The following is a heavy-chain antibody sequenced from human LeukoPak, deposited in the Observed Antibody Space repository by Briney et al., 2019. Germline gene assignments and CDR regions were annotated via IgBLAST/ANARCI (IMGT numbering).Heavy chain of an antibody. CDR3: ARDGLSYGSGWLGVDY. CDR2: IYYSGST. V-gene: IGHV4-39*07. D-gene: IGHD6-19*01. CDR1: GGSISSSSYY. Sequence: KSSETLSLTCTVSGGSISSSSYYWGWIRQPPGKGLEWIGNIYYSGSTYYNSSLKSRVTISVDTSKNQFSLKLSSVTAADTAVYYCARDGLSYGSGWLGVDYWGQGTLVTVSS. J-gene: IGHJ4*02.